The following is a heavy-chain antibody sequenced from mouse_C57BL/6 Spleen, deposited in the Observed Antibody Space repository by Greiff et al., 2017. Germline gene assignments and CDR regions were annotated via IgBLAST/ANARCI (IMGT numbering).Heavy chain of an antibody. CDR2: IRNKANGYTT. V-gene: IGHV7-3*01. CDR3: ARSYQAFYYFDY. D-gene: IGHD6-1*01. Sequence: EVKLMESGGGLVQPGGSLSLSCAASGFTFTDYYMSWVRQPPGKALEWLGFIRNKANGYTTEYSASVKGRFTISRDNSQSILYLQMNALRAEDSATDYCARSYQAFYYFDYWGQGTTLTVSS. J-gene: IGHJ2*01. CDR1: GFTFTDYY.